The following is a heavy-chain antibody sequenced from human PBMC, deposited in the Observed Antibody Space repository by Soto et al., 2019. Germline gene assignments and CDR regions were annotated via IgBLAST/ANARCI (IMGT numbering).Heavy chain of an antibody. CDR2: IWYDGSNK. CDR3: ARGGSGSYYSYLDY. D-gene: IGHD1-26*01. Sequence: QVQLVESGGGVVQPGRSLRLSCAASGFTFSSYGMHWVRQAPGKGLEWVAVIWYDGSNKYYADSVKGRFTISRDNSKNTLYLQMNSLRAEDTAVYYCARGGSGSYYSYLDYWGQGTLVTVSS. V-gene: IGHV3-33*01. J-gene: IGHJ4*02. CDR1: GFTFSSYG.